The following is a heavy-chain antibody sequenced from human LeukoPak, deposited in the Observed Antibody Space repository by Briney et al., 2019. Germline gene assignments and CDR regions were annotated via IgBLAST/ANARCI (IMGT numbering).Heavy chain of an antibody. CDR1: GFTFRGYA. CDR3: ARAGTANDGFDM. V-gene: IGHV3-30*01. J-gene: IGHJ3*02. CDR2: ISYDGSKK. Sequence: GRSLRLSCAPSGFTFRGYAMHWVRQAPGKGLEWVAVISYDGSKKYYADSVTGRFTVSRDNSNNTLYLQVNSLSTEDTAVYYCARAGTANDGFDMWGQGTMVTVSS. D-gene: IGHD2-21*02.